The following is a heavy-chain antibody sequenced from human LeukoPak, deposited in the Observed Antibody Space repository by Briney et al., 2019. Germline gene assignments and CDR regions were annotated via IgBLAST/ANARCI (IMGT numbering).Heavy chain of an antibody. D-gene: IGHD5-12*01. CDR1: GFSLSGYW. Sequence: PGGSLRLSCAAFGFSLSGYWMSWVRQPPGKGLEWVARLHADGSEKYYVDSVKGRFTISRDNAKNSLYLQMNSLRVEGTAVYYCARGGYSFDYLGQGTLVTVSS. J-gene: IGHJ4*02. CDR3: ARGGYSFDY. CDR2: LHADGSEK. V-gene: IGHV3-7*01.